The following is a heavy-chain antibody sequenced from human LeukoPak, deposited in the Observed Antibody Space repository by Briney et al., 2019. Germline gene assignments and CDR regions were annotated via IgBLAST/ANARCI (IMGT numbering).Heavy chain of an antibody. CDR2: INPNSGGT. V-gene: IGHV1-2*02. CDR3: AREAVAELYYFDY. Sequence: VASVKVSCKASGYTFTCYYMHWVRQAPGQGLEWMGWINPNSGGTNYAQKFQGRVTMTRDTSISTAYMELSRLRSDDTAVYYCAREAVAELYYFDYWGQGTLVTVSS. CDR1: GYTFTCYY. J-gene: IGHJ4*02. D-gene: IGHD6-19*01.